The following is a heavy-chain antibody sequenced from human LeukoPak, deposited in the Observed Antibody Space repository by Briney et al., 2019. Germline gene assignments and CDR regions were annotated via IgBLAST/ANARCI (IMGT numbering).Heavy chain of an antibody. CDR2: IKQDGSEK. CDR1: GFTFSGYW. J-gene: IGHJ4*02. V-gene: IGHV3-7*01. Sequence: GGFLRLSCAASGFTFSGYWMSWVRQAPGKGLEWVANIKQDGSEKYYVDSVKGRFTISRDNAKNSLYLQMNSLRAEDTAVYYCARDVYQESGYDPIDYWGQGTLVTVSS. CDR3: ARDVYQESGYDPIDY. D-gene: IGHD5-12*01.